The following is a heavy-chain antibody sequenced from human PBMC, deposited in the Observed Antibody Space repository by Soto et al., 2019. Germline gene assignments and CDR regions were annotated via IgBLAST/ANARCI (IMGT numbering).Heavy chain of an antibody. Sequence: QVQLVQSGAEVKKPGASVKVSCKASGYTFTSYGISWVRQAPGQGLEWMGWISAYNGNTNYAQKLQGRVTMTTDTSTSKAYMELRSLRSDDTAVYYGARDRLIGYCSSTSCSDTPGDAFDYWGQGTLVTVSS. CDR2: ISAYNGNT. J-gene: IGHJ4*02. D-gene: IGHD2-2*01. CDR1: GYTFTSYG. V-gene: IGHV1-18*01. CDR3: ARDRLIGYCSSTSCSDTPGDAFDY.